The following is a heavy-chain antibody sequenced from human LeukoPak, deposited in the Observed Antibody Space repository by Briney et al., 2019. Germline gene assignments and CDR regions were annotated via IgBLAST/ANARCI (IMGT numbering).Heavy chain of an antibody. CDR2: INHSGST. Sequence: SETLSLTCAVYGGSFSGYYWSWIRQPPGKGLEWIGEINHSGSTNYNPSLKSRVTISVDTSKNQFSLKLSSATAADTAVYYCARAGYSSGWSTNSQYFQHWGQGTLVTVSS. CDR1: GGSFSGYY. CDR3: ARAGYSSGWSTNSQYFQH. V-gene: IGHV4-34*01. J-gene: IGHJ1*01. D-gene: IGHD6-19*01.